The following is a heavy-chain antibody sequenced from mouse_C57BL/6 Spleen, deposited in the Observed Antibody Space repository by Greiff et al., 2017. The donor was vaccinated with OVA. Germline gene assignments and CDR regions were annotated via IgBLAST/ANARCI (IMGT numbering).Heavy chain of an antibody. CDR3: ARPDYYGSSYIAY. D-gene: IGHD1-1*01. J-gene: IGHJ3*01. CDR2: IYPGDGDT. Sequence: QVQLKESGPELVKPGASVKISCKASGYAFSSSWMNWVKQRPGKGLEWIGRIYPGDGDTNYNGKFKGKATLTADKSSSTAYMQLSSLTSEDSAVYFCARPDYYGSSYIAYWGQGTLVTVSA. CDR1: GYAFSSSW. V-gene: IGHV1-82*01.